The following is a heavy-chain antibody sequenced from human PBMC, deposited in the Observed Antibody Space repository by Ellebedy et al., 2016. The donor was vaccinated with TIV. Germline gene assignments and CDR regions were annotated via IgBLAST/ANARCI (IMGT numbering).Heavy chain of an antibody. D-gene: IGHD6-13*01. J-gene: IGHJ4*02. Sequence: GGSLSLSCKGFGYSFTDYWIGWVRQLPGKGLEWMGIIYPGGSAIRNSPSFQGQVTISADKSISTAYLQWSSLKASDTAMYYCARHAGSWFSGGSKAVVYWGQGTLVTVSS. CDR1: GYSFTDYW. CDR3: ARHAGSWFSGGSKAVVY. V-gene: IGHV5-51*01. CDR2: IYPGGSAI.